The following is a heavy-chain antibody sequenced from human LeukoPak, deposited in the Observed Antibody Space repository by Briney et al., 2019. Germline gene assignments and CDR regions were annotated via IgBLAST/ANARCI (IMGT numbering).Heavy chain of an antibody. D-gene: IGHD6-13*01. CDR1: GFTFSSYS. CDR2: ISSSSSYI. V-gene: IGHV3-21*01. Sequence: GGSLRLSCAASGFTFSSYSMNWVRQAPGKGLEWVSSISSSSSYIYYADSVKGRFTISRDNAKNSLYLQMNSLRAEDTAVYYCARPVEHIAADNHDAFDIWGQGTMVTVSS. J-gene: IGHJ3*02. CDR3: ARPVEHIAADNHDAFDI.